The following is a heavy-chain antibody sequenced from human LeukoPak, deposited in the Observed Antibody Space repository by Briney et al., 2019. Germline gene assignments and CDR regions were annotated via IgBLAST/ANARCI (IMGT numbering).Heavy chain of an antibody. Sequence: ASVKVSCKASGYTFTSCDINWVRQATGQGREWMGWMNPNSGNTGYAQKFQGRVTMTRNTSISTAYMELSSLRSEDTAVYYCARTDGYYDSSGNWGQGTLVTVSS. D-gene: IGHD3-22*01. V-gene: IGHV1-8*01. CDR3: ARTDGYYDSSGN. CDR1: GYTFTSCD. CDR2: MNPNSGNT. J-gene: IGHJ4*02.